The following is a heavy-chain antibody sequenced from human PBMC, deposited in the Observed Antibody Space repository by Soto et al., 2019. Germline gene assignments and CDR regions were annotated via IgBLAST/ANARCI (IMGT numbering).Heavy chain of an antibody. CDR1: GFTFSSYS. CDR3: ARDQGYDFWSGYPKYYYGMDV. Sequence: PGGSLRLSCAASGFTFSSYSMNWVRQAPGKGLEWVSYISSSSSTIYYADSVKGRFTISRDNAKNSLYLQMNSLRDEDTAVYYCARDQGYDFWSGYPKYYYGMDVWGQGTTVTVSS. D-gene: IGHD3-3*01. V-gene: IGHV3-48*02. J-gene: IGHJ6*02. CDR2: ISSSSSTI.